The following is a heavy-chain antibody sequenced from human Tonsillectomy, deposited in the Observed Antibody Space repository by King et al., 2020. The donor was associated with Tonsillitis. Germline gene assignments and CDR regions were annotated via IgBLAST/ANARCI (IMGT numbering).Heavy chain of an antibody. Sequence: EVQLVESGAEVKKPGESLRISCKGSGYYFSSYWITWVRKMPGKGLEWMGRVDPIDSYTNYSPSFRGHVTISADKSVSTAYLQWSSLEASDTAIYYCARQNYYDSSGPKNLYYYHLDVWGKGTTVTVSS. CDR1: GYYFSSYW. V-gene: IGHV5-10-1*03. J-gene: IGHJ6*03. CDR3: ARQNYYDSSGPKNLYYYHLDV. CDR2: VDPIDSYT. D-gene: IGHD3-22*01.